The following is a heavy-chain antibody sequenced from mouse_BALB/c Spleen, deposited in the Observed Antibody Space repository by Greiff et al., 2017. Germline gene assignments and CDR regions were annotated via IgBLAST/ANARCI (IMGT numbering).Heavy chain of an antibody. CDR2: IWGGGST. CDR1: GFSLSRYS. J-gene: IGHJ3*01. CDR3: ARTIYDGSAWFAY. V-gene: IGHV2-6-4*01. Sequence: VQVVESGPGLVAPSQSLSITCTVSGFSLSRYSVHWVRQPPGKGLEWLGMIWGGGSTDYNSALKSRLSISKDNSKNHVFLKMNSLQTDDTAMYYCARTIYDGSAWFAYWGQGTLVTVSA. D-gene: IGHD2-3*01.